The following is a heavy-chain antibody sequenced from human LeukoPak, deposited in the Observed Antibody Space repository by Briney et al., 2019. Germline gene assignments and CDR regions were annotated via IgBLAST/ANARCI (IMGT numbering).Heavy chain of an antibody. CDR2: ISYDGSNK. J-gene: IGHJ5*02. CDR3: ARETSITIFGVVIRFFDP. D-gene: IGHD3-3*01. V-gene: IGHV3-30-3*01. CDR1: GFTFSSYA. Sequence: GGSLRLSCAASGFTFSSYAMHWVRQAPGKGPEWVAVISYDGSNKYYADSVKGRFTISRDNSKNTLYLQMNSLRAEDTAVYYCARETSITIFGVVIRFFDPWGQGTLVTVSS.